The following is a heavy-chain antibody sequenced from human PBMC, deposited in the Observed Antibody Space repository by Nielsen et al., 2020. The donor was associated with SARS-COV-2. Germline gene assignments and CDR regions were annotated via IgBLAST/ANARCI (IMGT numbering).Heavy chain of an antibody. V-gene: IGHV4-4*07. Sequence: SETLSLTCTVSGGSISSYYWSWIRQPAGKGLEWIGRIYTSGSTNYNPSLKSRVTMSVDTSKNQFSLKLSSVTAADTAVYYCARGKATYGYYYYGMDVWGQGTTVTVSS. CDR3: ARGKATYGYYYYGMDV. D-gene: IGHD1-26*01. CDR1: GGSISSYY. J-gene: IGHJ6*02. CDR2: IYTSGST.